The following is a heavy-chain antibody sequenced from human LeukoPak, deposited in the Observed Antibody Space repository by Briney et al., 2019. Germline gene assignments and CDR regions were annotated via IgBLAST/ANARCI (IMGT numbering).Heavy chain of an antibody. CDR2: ISYDGSNK. J-gene: IGHJ5*02. V-gene: IGHV3-30-3*01. Sequence: GGSLRLSCAASGFTFSSYAMHWVRQAPGKGLEWVAVISYDGSNKYYADSVKGRFTISRDNSKNTLYLQMNSLRAEDTAVYYCATWEVQWLLSRGWLDPWGQGTLVTVSS. CDR3: ATWEVQWLLSRGWLDP. D-gene: IGHD6-19*01. CDR1: GFTFSSYA.